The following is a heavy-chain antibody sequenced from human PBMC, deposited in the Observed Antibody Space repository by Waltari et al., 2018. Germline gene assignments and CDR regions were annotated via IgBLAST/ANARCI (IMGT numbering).Heavy chain of an antibody. D-gene: IGHD2-21*01. CDR3: ARGSVVIAIRY. CDR2: INHSGST. V-gene: IGHV4-34*01. Sequence: QVQLQQWGAGLLKPSETLSLTCAVYGGSFSGYYWGWIRQPPGKGLEWIGEINHSGSTNYNPSLKSRVTISVDTSKNQFSLKLSSVTAADTAVYYCARGSVVIAIRYWGQGTLVTVSS. J-gene: IGHJ4*02. CDR1: GGSFSGYY.